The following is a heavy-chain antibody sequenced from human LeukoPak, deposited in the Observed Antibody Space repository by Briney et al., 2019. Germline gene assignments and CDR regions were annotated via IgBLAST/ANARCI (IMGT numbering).Heavy chain of an antibody. D-gene: IGHD4-17*01. V-gene: IGHV4-31*03. Sequence: SETLSLTCTVSGGSISSSGYYWSWILQRPGKGLEWVGYIYYNGNTYYNPSLKSRIAISVDTSENQFSLRLTSVTAADTAVYYCARDGGTVTHFDYWGQGTLVTVSS. J-gene: IGHJ4*02. CDR2: IYYNGNT. CDR1: GGSISSSGYY. CDR3: ARDGGTVTHFDY.